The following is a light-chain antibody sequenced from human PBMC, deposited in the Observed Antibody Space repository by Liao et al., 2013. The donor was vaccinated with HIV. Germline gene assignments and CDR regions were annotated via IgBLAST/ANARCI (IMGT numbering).Light chain of an antibody. V-gene: IGLV3-1*01. J-gene: IGLJ1*01. CDR2: QDS. CDR3: QAWDSSYLV. Sequence: SYELTQPPSVSVSPGQTASITCSGDKLGDKYACWYQQKPGQSPVLVIYQDSKRPSGIPERFSGSNSGNTATLTISGTQAMDEADYYCQAWDSSYLVF. CDR1: KLGDKY.